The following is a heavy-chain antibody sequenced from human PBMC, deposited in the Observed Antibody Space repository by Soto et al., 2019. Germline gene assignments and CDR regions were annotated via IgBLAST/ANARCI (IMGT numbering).Heavy chain of an antibody. CDR3: ARDPSNYYDSSGYYYVDYYYGMDV. V-gene: IGHV1-69*13. CDR2: IIPIFGTA. D-gene: IGHD3-22*01. J-gene: IGHJ6*02. CDR1: GGTFSSYA. Sequence: ASVKVSCKASGGTFSSYAISWVRQAPGQGLEWMGGIIPIFGTANYAQKFQGRVTITADESTSTAYMELSSLRSEDTAVYYCARDPSNYYDSSGYYYVDYYYGMDVWGQGTTVTVSS.